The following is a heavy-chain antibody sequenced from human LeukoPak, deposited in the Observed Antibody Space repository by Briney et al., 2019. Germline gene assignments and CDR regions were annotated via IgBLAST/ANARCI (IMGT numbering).Heavy chain of an antibody. CDR3: ARTTEGYCSSASCFGFSYSYYMDV. J-gene: IGHJ6*03. CDR2: IRFDGSYN. CDR1: GFTFSSYG. Sequence: GGSLRLSCAASGFTFSSYGMHWVRQAPGKGLEWVAFIRFDGSYNSYSDSVKGRFTISRDNSKNTLYLQMNSLRAEDTAVYYCARTTEGYCSSASCFGFSYSYYMDVWGKGTTVTISS. D-gene: IGHD2-2*01. V-gene: IGHV3-30*02.